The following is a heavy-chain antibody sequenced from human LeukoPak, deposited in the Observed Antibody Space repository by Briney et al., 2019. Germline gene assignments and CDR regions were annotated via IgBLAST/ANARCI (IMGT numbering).Heavy chain of an antibody. CDR2: IYYSGST. D-gene: IGHD3-3*01. CDR3: ARHRWLLLGNRYFDY. J-gene: IGHJ4*02. CDR1: GGSIGSGGYS. Sequence: SETLSLTCAVSGGSIGSGGYSWSWIRQPPGKGLEWIGYIYYSGSTYYNPSLKSRVTISVDTSKNQFSLKLSSVTAADTAVYYCARHRWLLLGNRYFDYWGQGTLVTVSS. V-gene: IGHV4-30-4*07.